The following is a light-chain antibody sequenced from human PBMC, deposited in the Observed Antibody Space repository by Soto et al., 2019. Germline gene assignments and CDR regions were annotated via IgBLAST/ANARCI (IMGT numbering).Light chain of an antibody. CDR3: CSYAGSSSYV. V-gene: IGLV2-23*01. CDR2: EGS. Sequence: LPQPASVSGSPGQSLTISCTGTSSDVGSYNLVSWYQQHPGKAPKLMIYEGSKRPSGVSNRFSGSKSGNTASLTISGLQAEDEADYYCCSYAGSSSYVFGTGTKVTVL. J-gene: IGLJ1*01. CDR1: SSDVGSYNL.